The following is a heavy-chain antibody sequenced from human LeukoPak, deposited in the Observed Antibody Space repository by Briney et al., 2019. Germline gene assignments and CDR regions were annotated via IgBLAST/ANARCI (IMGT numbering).Heavy chain of an antibody. J-gene: IGHJ4*02. V-gene: IGHV3-30*02. CDR2: IQYDGNNK. CDR3: AKDGVIAGDR. D-gene: IGHD3-16*02. CDR1: GFTSTGYV. Sequence: PGGSLRLSCAASGFTSTGYVMHWVGRSAGTRLEWVSFIQYDGNNKYYTDSVKGRFTISRDDSKNTLYLQMSSLRAEDAAVYYCAKDGVIAGDRWGQGTLVTVSS.